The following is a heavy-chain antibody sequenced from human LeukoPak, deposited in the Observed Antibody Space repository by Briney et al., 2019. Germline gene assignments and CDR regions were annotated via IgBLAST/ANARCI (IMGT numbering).Heavy chain of an antibody. V-gene: IGHV5-51*01. D-gene: IGHD4-17*01. CDR2: IYPGDSDT. J-gene: IGHJ4*02. CDR1: GYNFTSYW. CDR3: ARLYGDYGPIDS. Sequence: GESLQISCKSSGYNFTSYWIGWVRQMPGKGLEWMGIIYPGDSDTRYSPSFQGQVTISADKSDSTAYLQWSSLEASDTAMYYCARLYGDYGPIDSWGQGTLVTVSS.